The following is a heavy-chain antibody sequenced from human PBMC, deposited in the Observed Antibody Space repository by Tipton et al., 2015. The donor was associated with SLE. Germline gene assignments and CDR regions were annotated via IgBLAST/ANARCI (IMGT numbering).Heavy chain of an antibody. CDR1: GGSISSSNYS. Sequence: TLSLTCAVYGGSISSSNYSWGWVRQPPGKGLEWIGSIYYSGSTYYNPSLKSRVTISVDTSKNQFSLKVSSVTAADTAVYYCASLGDWYFDLWGRGTLVTVSS. V-gene: IGHV4-39*07. D-gene: IGHD3-10*01. CDR2: IYYSGST. J-gene: IGHJ2*01. CDR3: ASLGDWYFDL.